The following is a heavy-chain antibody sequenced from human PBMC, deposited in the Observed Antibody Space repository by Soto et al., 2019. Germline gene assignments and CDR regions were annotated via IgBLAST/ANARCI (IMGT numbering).Heavy chain of an antibody. CDR3: AKGRKCYHDSNGSPWTFEV. D-gene: IGHD3-22*01. CDR2: ISGSTATI. V-gene: IGHV3-23*01. J-gene: IGHJ3*01. CDR1: GFSFSSYA. Sequence: EVQLLESGGGLVQPGGSLRLSCTASGFSFSSYAMSWVRQAPGKGLEWVSVISGSTATIHYADSVKGRFTISRDNSKNTLYLQMNSLRAEDTAVYYCAKGRKCYHDSNGSPWTFEVWGQGTMVTVSP.